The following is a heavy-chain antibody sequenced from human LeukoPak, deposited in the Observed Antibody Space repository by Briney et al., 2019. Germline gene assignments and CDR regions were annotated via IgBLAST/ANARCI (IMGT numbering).Heavy chain of an antibody. J-gene: IGHJ4*02. CDR1: GGSISSYY. Sequence: PSETLSLTCTVSGGSISSYYWSWIRQPPGKGLEWIGEINHSGSTNYNPSLKSRVTISVDTSKNQFSLKLSSVTAADTAVYYCATLAYYGDYGFDYWGQGTLVTVSS. CDR2: INHSGST. V-gene: IGHV4-34*01. D-gene: IGHD4-17*01. CDR3: ATLAYYGDYGFDY.